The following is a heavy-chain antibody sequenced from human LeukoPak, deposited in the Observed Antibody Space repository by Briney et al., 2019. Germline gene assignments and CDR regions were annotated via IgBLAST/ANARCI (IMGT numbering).Heavy chain of an antibody. J-gene: IGHJ4*02. V-gene: IGHV1-2*02. D-gene: IGHD3-22*01. CDR2: INPNSGGT. Sequence: GASVKVSCKASGYTFTGYYMHWVRQAPGQGLEWMGWINPNSGGTNYAQKFQGRVTMTRDTSISTAYMELSRLRSDDTAVYYCARGSSKYYYDSSGYPFDYWGQGTLVTVSP. CDR1: GYTFTGYY. CDR3: ARGSSKYYYDSSGYPFDY.